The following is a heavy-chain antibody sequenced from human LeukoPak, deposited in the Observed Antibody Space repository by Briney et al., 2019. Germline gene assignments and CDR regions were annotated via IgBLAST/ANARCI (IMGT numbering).Heavy chain of an antibody. CDR2: IGTSGRYI. CDR1: GFTFSTYS. J-gene: IGHJ3*02. Sequence: GGSLRLSCAASGFTFSTYSMNWVRLAPGKGLEWVSSIGTSGRYIYYADSVKGRSTISRDNAKNSLYLQMNSLRAEDTAVYYCARETLGAIWGQGTMVTVSS. D-gene: IGHD3-16*01. V-gene: IGHV3-21*01. CDR3: ARETLGAI.